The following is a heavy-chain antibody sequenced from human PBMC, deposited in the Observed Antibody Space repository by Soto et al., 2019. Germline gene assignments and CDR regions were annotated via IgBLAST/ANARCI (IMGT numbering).Heavy chain of an antibody. CDR1: GFTFSSYG. CDR2: ISYDGSNK. Sequence: QVQLVESGGGVVQPGRSLRLSCAASGFTFSSYGMHWVRQAPGKGLEWVAVISYDGSNKYYADSVKGRFTISRDKSKNTLYLQVNSLSAEDTAVYYCAKDYGDYIDYFAYWGHGTLVTVSS. D-gene: IGHD4-17*01. V-gene: IGHV3-30*18. CDR3: AKDYGDYIDYFAY. J-gene: IGHJ4*01.